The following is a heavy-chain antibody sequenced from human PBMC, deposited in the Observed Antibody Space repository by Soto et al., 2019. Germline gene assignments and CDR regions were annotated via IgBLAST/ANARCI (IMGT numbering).Heavy chain of an antibody. Sequence: QVQLQESGPGLVKPSQTLSLICTVSGGSINSGGYYWNWIRQHPRTGLEWIGNIFYSGSPYYNPSLRSQVSISADTSDNQFSLTLSSVTAADTAVYFCARGYPPSGYSSSWVFDYWGQGTLVVVSS. CDR1: GGSINSGGYY. V-gene: IGHV4-31*01. CDR2: IFYSGSP. D-gene: IGHD6-13*01. J-gene: IGHJ4*02. CDR3: ARGYPPSGYSSSWVFDY.